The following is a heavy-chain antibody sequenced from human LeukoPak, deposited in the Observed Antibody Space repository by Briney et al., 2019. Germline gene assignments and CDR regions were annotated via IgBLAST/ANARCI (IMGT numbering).Heavy chain of an antibody. D-gene: IGHD6-19*01. CDR1: GGSFSGYY. Sequence: SETLSLTCAVYGGSFSGYYWSWIRQPPGKGLEWIGEINHSGSTNYNPSLKSRVTISVDTSKNQFSLKLSSVTAADTAVYYCARHAVAAKKNYYYYYYMDVWGKGTTVTISS. V-gene: IGHV4-34*01. CDR2: INHSGST. CDR3: ARHAVAAKKNYYYYYYMDV. J-gene: IGHJ6*03.